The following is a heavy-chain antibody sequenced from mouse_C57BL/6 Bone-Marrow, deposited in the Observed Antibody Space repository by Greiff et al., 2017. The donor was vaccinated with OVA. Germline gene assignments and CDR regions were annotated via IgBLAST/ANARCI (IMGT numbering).Heavy chain of an antibody. D-gene: IGHD3-2*02. J-gene: IGHJ2*01. CDR3: ARRQRRLGGYFDY. Sequence: DVQLQESGPELVKPGASVKIPCKASGYTFTDYNMDWVKQSHGKSLEWIGDINPNNGGTIYNQKFKGKATLTVDKSSSTAYMELRSLTSEDTAVYDCARRQRRLGGYFDYWGQGTTLTVSS. CDR2: INPNNGGT. CDR1: GYTFTDYN. V-gene: IGHV1-18*01.